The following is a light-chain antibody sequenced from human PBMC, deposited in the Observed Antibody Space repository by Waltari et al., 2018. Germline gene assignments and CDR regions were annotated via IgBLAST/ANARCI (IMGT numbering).Light chain of an antibody. Sequence: DIQMTQSPSSVSASVGDRVTITCRASQDIATWLGWYQQKIGKAPKLLSFTGSSLQSGVPPRVSGSGAWTDFTLTISRLQPEDSATYYCQQTTSFPLTFGGGTKVEIK. V-gene: IGKV1-12*01. CDR1: QDIATW. CDR2: TGS. J-gene: IGKJ4*01. CDR3: QQTTSFPLT.